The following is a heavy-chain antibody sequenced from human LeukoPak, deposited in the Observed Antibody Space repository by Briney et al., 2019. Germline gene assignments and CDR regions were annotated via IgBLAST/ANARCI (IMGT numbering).Heavy chain of an antibody. J-gene: IGHJ4*02. V-gene: IGHV4-34*01. CDR2: INHSGST. CDR1: GGSFSGYY. Sequence: SETLSLTCAVYGGSFSGYYWSWIRQPPGKGLEWIGEINHSGSTNYNPSLKSRVTISVDTSKNQFSLKLSSVTAADTAVYYCARGGVGYDYVWGSYRHEKPFDYWGQGTLVTVSS. D-gene: IGHD3-16*02. CDR3: ARGGVGYDYVWGSYRHEKPFDY.